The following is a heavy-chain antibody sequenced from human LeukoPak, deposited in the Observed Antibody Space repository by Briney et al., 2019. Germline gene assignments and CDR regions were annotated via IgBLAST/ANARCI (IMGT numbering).Heavy chain of an antibody. CDR2: IKQDGSEK. J-gene: IGHJ3*02. CDR3: ARFDYGDYDDAFDI. CDR1: GFTFNNYW. Sequence: GGSLRLSCAASGFTFNNYWMSWVRQAPGKGLEWEANIKQDGSEKYYADSVKGRFTISRDNVKNSLYLQMNSLSAEDTAVYYCARFDYGDYDDAFDIWGQGTMVTVSS. D-gene: IGHD4-17*01. V-gene: IGHV3-7*01.